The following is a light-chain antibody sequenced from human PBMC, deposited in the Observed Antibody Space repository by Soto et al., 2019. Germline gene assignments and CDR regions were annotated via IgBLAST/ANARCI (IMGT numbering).Light chain of an antibody. CDR3: QKSGRSNRK. Sequence: ICWTQSPLTRSLSPGERSTLSCRASQSVSSSHLAWYQQKPGQAPRPLISGESSRATGIPDRFTGRGSGTDFPLTITRPEPEDFAVHYCQKSGRSNRKFGQGKQVDIK. J-gene: IGKJ1*01. CDR2: GES. V-gene: IGKV3-20*01. CDR1: QSVSSSH.